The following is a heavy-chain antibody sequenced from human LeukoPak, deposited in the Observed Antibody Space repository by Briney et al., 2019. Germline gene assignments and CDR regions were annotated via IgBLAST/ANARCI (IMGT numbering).Heavy chain of an antibody. CDR2: ISGSGDNT. V-gene: IGHV3-23*01. D-gene: IGHD6-13*01. CDR3: AKDPASSSSTGIY. J-gene: IGHJ4*02. Sequence: PGGSLRLSCAASGFTFTTYGMNWVRQAPGKGLEWVSGISGSGDNTYYADSVKGRFTISRDNSKNTLYLQMNSLRAEDTAVYYCAKDPASSSSTGIYWGQGTLVTVSS. CDR1: GFTFTTYG.